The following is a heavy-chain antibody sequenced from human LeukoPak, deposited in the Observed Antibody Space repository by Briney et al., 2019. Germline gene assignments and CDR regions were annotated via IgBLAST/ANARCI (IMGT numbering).Heavy chain of an antibody. J-gene: IGHJ4*02. D-gene: IGHD2-21*02. Sequence: EASVKVSCKASGGTFSSYAISWVRQAPGQGLEWMGRIIPILGIANYAQKFQGRVTITADKSTSTAYMELNSLRSEDTAVYYCASEDCGGDCYDYFDYWGQGTLVTVSS. CDR1: GGTFSSYA. CDR2: IIPILGIA. CDR3: ASEDCGGDCYDYFDY. V-gene: IGHV1-69*04.